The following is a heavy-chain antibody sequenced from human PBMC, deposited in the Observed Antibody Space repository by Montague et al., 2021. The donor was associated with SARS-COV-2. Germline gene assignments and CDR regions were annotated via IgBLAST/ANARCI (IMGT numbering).Heavy chain of an antibody. CDR1: GGSIISSDYY. V-gene: IGHV4-31*03. Sequence: TLSLTCTVSGGSIISSDYYWIWIRQAPGKGLDWIGYIYYSGSTYSNPSLKSRLTISVDTSKNPFSLTLISVTAADTAMYYWARARVVGPITWYCFDSWGQGTLVTVSS. CDR2: IYYSGST. CDR3: ARARVVGPITWYCFDS. D-gene: IGHD2-2*01. J-gene: IGHJ4*02.